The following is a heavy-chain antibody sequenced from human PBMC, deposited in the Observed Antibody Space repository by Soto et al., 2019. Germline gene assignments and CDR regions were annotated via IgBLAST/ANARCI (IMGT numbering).Heavy chain of an antibody. V-gene: IGHV4-39*01. CDR1: TDSSSFTNSY. J-gene: IGHJ4*02. CDR3: ARHRIEVVWRGFDF. Sequence: SETLSLTCTVSTDSSSFTNSYFVCMRQPPGKGLQWIGSSSYNGGTFYNPSLKGRVVISFDTSKKQSSLQVTSVTAADTAVYFCARHRIEVVWRGFDFWGQGSPVTVSS. CDR2: SSYNGGT. D-gene: IGHD3-10*01.